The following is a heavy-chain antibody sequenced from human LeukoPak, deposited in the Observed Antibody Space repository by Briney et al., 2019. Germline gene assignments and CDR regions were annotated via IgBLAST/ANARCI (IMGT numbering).Heavy chain of an antibody. Sequence: GGSLRLSCAASGFTFSSYAMHWVRQAPGKGLEWVAVISYDGSNKYYADSVKGRFTISRDNSKNTLYLQMNSLRAEDTAVYYCARERATTPPVRYYFDYWGQGTLVTVSS. CDR1: GFTFSSYA. D-gene: IGHD5-12*01. CDR2: ISYDGSNK. J-gene: IGHJ4*02. V-gene: IGHV3-30-3*01. CDR3: ARERATTPPVRYYFDY.